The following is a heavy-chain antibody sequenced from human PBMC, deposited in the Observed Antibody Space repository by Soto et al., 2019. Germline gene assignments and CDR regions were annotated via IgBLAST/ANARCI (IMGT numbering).Heavy chain of an antibody. D-gene: IGHD3-22*01. J-gene: IGHJ4*02. V-gene: IGHV3-30*03. CDR1: GFTFSSYA. Sequence: QVQLVESGGGVVQPGKSLRLSCAASGFTFSSYAMHWARQAPGKGLEWVTVISIRGGDEYYAASVRDRFTTSSDASTNTPYLQLDSLTVEATAVYYCARGTIVVSKHLDYWGQGRLVTVSS. CDR2: ISIRGGDE. CDR3: ARGTIVVSKHLDY.